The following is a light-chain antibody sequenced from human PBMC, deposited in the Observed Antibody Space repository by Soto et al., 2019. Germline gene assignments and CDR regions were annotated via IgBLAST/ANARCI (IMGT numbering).Light chain of an antibody. CDR3: QQYGSSFAT. CDR1: QSVSSN. CDR2: GAS. J-gene: IGKJ1*01. V-gene: IGKV3-20*01. Sequence: EIVLTQSPGTLSLSPGERATLSCRASQSVSSNLAWYRLTPGQAPRLLIYGASTRATDTPARFSGSGSGTDFTLTISRVEPADFAVYYCQQYGSSFATFGQGTQVE.